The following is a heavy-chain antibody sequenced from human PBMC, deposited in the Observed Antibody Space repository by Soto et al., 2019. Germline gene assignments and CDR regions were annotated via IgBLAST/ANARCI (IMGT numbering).Heavy chain of an antibody. CDR3: ARERSDGYKHYFDY. J-gene: IGHJ4*02. CDR2: IYYSGST. CDR1: GGSISSYY. D-gene: IGHD5-12*01. Sequence: QVQLQESGPGLVKPSETLSLMCTVSGGSISSYYWSWIRQPPGKGLEWIGYIYYSGSTNYNPSLKSRVTISVATSKNQFSLKLSSVTAADTAVYYCARERSDGYKHYFDYWGQGTLVTVSS. V-gene: IGHV4-59*01.